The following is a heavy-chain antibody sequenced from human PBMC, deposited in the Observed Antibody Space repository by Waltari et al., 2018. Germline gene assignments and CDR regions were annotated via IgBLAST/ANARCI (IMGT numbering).Heavy chain of an antibody. CDR2: IYYSGST. D-gene: IGHD2-15*01. CDR3: ARAAVVVVVAGNWFDP. CDR1: GGSISSGGYY. V-gene: IGHV4-31*03. J-gene: IGHJ5*02. Sequence: QVQLQESGPGLVKPSLTLSLTCTVSGGSISSGGYYWSWIRQHPGKGLEWIGYIYYSGSTYYNPSLKSRVTISVDTSKNQFSLKLSSVTAADTAVYYCARAAVVVVVAGNWFDPWGQGTLVTVSS.